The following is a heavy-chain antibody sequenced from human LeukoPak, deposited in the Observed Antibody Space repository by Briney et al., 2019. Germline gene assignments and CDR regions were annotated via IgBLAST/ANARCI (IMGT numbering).Heavy chain of an antibody. D-gene: IGHD3-10*01. Sequence: ASLKGSCKASGYSPTSYGLTWVRRAPRQRLEWMGWVSAYDGSTNYAQKIRGRVTMTTDASKTTVYMELRSLRFDDTAVYYCARGGRDGMDVWGQGTTVIVSS. CDR3: ARGGRDGMDV. CDR1: GYSPTSYG. J-gene: IGHJ6*02. V-gene: IGHV1-18*01. CDR2: VSAYDGST.